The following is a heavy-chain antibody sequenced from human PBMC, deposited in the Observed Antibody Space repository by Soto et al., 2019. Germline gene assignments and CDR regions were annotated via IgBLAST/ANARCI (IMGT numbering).Heavy chain of an antibody. V-gene: IGHV4-34*01. CDR1: GGSFSCYY. CDR3: ARGECSSNYCFTRWALDI. J-gene: IGHJ3*02. Sequence: LETLSLTSAVYGGSFSCYYWTWIRQTPGKGLEWIGEIHHSGRTNYNPSLKSRVSISADTSKTQFSLNLTSVTAADTAVYYCARGECSSNYCFTRWALDIWGQGTVVTVSS. CDR2: IHHSGRT. D-gene: IGHD2-2*01.